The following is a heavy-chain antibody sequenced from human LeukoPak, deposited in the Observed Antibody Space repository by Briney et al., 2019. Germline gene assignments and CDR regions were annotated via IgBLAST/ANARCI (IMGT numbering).Heavy chain of an antibody. CDR3: AREYSSSSGRAFDI. CDR1: GFTLSTCT. D-gene: IGHD6-6*01. Sequence: GGSLRLSCAASGFTLSTCTMNWVRQAPGKGLQWFSYISSSSSTIYYADSVKGRFTISRDNAKNSLYLQMNSLRDEDTAVYYCAREYSSSSGRAFDIWGQGTMVTVSS. V-gene: IGHV3-48*02. J-gene: IGHJ3*02. CDR2: ISSSSSTI.